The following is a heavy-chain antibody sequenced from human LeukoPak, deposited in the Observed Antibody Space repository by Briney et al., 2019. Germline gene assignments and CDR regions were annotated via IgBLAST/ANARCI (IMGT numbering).Heavy chain of an antibody. CDR3: ARAPSRRGVVRGVIEYYFDY. D-gene: IGHD3-10*01. CDR2: MNPNSGNT. J-gene: IGHJ4*02. Sequence: ASVKVSCKASGYTFTSYDINWVRQATGQGLEWMGWMNPNSGNTGYAQKFQGRVTMTRNTSISTAYMELSSLRSEDTAVYYCARAPSRRGVVRGVIEYYFDYWGQGTLVTVSS. V-gene: IGHV1-8*01. CDR1: GYTFTSYD.